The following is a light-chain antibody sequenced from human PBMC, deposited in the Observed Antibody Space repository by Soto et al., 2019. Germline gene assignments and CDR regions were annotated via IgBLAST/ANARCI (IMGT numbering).Light chain of an antibody. CDR2: DAS. V-gene: IGKV3-11*01. J-gene: IGKJ2*01. Sequence: EIVLTQSPATLSLSPGERATLSCRASQSVSSYLAWYQQKPGQAPRLLIYDASNRATGIPARFSGSGSGTDSPLTISSLEPEDFAVYYWQQRSNWPPYTFGQGTKLEIK. CDR1: QSVSSY. CDR3: QQRSNWPPYT.